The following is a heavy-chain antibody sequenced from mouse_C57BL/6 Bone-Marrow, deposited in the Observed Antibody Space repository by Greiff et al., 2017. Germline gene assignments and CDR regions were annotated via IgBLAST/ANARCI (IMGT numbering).Heavy chain of an antibody. D-gene: IGHD1-1*01. CDR1: GFNIKDYY. Sequence: VQLQQSGAELVRPGASVKLSCTASGFNIKDYYMHWVKQRPEQGLEWIGRIDPEDGDTEYAPKFQGKATMTADTSSNTAYLQLSSLTSEDTAVYYWTTDYYGSSSWFAYWGQGTLVTVSA. CDR3: TTDYYGSSSWFAY. CDR2: IDPEDGDT. J-gene: IGHJ3*01. V-gene: IGHV14-1*01.